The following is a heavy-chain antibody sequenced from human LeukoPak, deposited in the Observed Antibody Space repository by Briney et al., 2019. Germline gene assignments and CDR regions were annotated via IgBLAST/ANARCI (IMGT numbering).Heavy chain of an antibody. CDR2: ISSSGSYI. J-gene: IGHJ6*03. CDR1: GFTFSTTT. CDR3: ARDETYYYYMDV. Sequence: GGSLRLSCAASGFTFSTTTMNFLRQAPGKGLEWVSTISSSGSYIYYADSVKGRFTISRDNAKNSLYLQMTGLRVEDTAVYYCARDETYYYYMDVWGEGTTVTVSS. V-gene: IGHV3-21*01.